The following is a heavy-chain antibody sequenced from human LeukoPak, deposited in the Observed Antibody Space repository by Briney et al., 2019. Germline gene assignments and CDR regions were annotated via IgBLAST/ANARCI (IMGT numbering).Heavy chain of an antibody. Sequence: GGSLRLSCAASGFTFSSNWMTWVRQAPGKGLEWVANIKEDGSQKQYVDSVKGRFTISRDNSKNTLYLQMNSLRAEDTAVYYCAKDYGSGSYSSEFCYWGQGTLVTVSS. D-gene: IGHD3-10*01. J-gene: IGHJ4*02. CDR2: IKEDGSQK. CDR1: GFTFSSNW. V-gene: IGHV3-7*03. CDR3: AKDYGSGSYSSEFCY.